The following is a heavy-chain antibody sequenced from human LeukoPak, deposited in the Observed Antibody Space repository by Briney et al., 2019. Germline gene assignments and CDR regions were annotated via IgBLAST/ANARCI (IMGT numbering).Heavy chain of an antibody. CDR3: AKDLLFPRFGSEY. Sequence: GGSLRLSCAASGFTFNNYALSWVRQAPGKGLEWVSAISINGDGTYYADSVKGRFTISRDNSKDTLYLQMNGLRTEDTAVYYCAKDLLFPRFGSEYWGQGTLVTVSS. J-gene: IGHJ4*02. CDR2: ISINGDGT. V-gene: IGHV3-23*01. D-gene: IGHD3-10*01. CDR1: GFTFNNYA.